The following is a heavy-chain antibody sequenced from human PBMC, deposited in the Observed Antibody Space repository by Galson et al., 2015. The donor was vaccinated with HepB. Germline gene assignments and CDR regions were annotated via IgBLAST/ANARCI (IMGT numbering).Heavy chain of an antibody. V-gene: IGHV5-10-1*01. J-gene: IGHJ4*02. CDR1: GYSFTSYW. CDR2: IDPSDSYT. CDR3: ARRPRSSGSYYVGDYFDY. D-gene: IGHD1-26*01. Sequence: QSGAEVKKPGESLRISCKGSGYSFTSYWISWVRQMPGKGLEWMGRIDPSDSYTNYSPSFQGHVTISADKSISTAYLQWSSLKASDTAMYYCARRPRSSGSYYVGDYFDYWGQGTLVTVSS.